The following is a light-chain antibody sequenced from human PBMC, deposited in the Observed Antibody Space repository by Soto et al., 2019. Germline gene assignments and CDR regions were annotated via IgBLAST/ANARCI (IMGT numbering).Light chain of an antibody. CDR2: LSSDGSH. J-gene: IGLJ3*02. CDR3: RTWGTGIPWV. Sequence: QLVLTQSPSASASLGASVKLTCTLSSGHSRYAIAWHQQQPEKGPQYLMKLSSDGSHYKGDGIPDRFSGSSSGAERYLTISSLQSEDEADYYCRTWGTGIPWVFGGGTQLTVL. CDR1: SGHSRYA. V-gene: IGLV4-69*01.